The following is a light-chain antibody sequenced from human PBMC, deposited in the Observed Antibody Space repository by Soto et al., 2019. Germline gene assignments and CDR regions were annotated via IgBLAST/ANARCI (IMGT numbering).Light chain of an antibody. J-gene: IGLJ3*02. Sequence: QSALTQPPSASGTPGQRVTISCSGSNSNIEDNYVYWYQQLPGTAPKLLIYKNNQRPSGVPVRFSGSRSGTSASLVISGLRSADEADYYCAARLRSLSRTWVFGGGTKLTVL. V-gene: IGLV1-47*01. CDR3: AARLRSLSRTWV. CDR2: KNN. CDR1: NSNIEDNY.